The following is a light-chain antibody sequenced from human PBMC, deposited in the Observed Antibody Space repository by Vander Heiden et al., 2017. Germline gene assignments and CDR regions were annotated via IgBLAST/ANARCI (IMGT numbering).Light chain of an antibody. CDR1: SSDVGGYNY. V-gene: IGLV2-11*01. J-gene: IGLJ2*01. Sequence: HSALTQPRPAPGSPGHSVPISCTGTSSDVGGYNYVAWYQNHPGKAAKVLIYDVTQRPSGVPDRFSGSKSGNTAALTISGLQADDEADYFCCSYAGSYSVVFGGGTKLTVL. CDR3: CSYAGSYSVV. CDR2: DVT.